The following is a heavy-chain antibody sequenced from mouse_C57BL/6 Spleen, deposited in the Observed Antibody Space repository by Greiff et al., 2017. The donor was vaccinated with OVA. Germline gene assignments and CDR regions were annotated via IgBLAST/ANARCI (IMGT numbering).Heavy chain of an antibody. J-gene: IGHJ2*01. CDR1: GYTFTSYW. D-gene: IGHD2-1*01. CDR3: ARGDYGNYDY. Sequence: VKLQEPGAELVKPGASVKLSCKASGYTFTSYWMHWVQQRPGQGLEWIGKIDPNSGGTKSNEKFKSKATLTVDKPSSTAYMQLSSLTSEDSAVYYCARGDYGNYDYWGQGTTLTVSS. V-gene: IGHV1-72*01. CDR2: IDPNSGGT.